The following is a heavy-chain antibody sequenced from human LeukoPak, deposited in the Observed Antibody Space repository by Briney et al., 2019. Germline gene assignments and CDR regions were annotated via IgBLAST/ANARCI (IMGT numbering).Heavy chain of an antibody. CDR2: ISSNGGST. Sequence: PGGSLRLSCAASGFIFSSYAMHWVRQAPGKGLEYVSAISSNGGSTYYANSVKGRSTISRDNSKNTPYLQMGSLRAEDMAVYYCARGLSYGGSIFDYWGQGTLVTVSS. V-gene: IGHV3-64*01. J-gene: IGHJ4*02. CDR3: ARGLSYGGSIFDY. D-gene: IGHD2-15*01. CDR1: GFIFSSYA.